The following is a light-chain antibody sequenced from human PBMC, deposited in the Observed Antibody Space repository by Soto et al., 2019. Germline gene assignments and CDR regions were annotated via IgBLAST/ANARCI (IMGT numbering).Light chain of an antibody. V-gene: IGLV2-23*03. J-gene: IGLJ2*01. CDR2: EGS. CDR1: SSDVGNYNL. CDR3: CSYAGSSTFVV. Sequence: QSALTQPASVSGSPGQSITISCTGTSSDVGNYNLVSWYQQHPGKAPKLMIYEGSKRPSGVSNRFSGSKSGNTASLTISGLQAEDEADYYCCSYAGSSTFVVFGGGTKLPS.